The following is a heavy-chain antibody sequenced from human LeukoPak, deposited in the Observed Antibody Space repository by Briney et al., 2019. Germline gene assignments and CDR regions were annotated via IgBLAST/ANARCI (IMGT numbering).Heavy chain of an antibody. V-gene: IGHV3-73*01. Sequence: GGSLKLSCAASGFTFSGSAMHWVRQASGKGLEWVGRIRSKANSYATAYAASVKGRFTISRDDSKNTAYLQMNSLKTEDTAVYYCTRPGGSYSGRTTDLDYRGQGTLVTVSS. J-gene: IGHJ4*02. CDR2: IRSKANSYAT. D-gene: IGHD1-26*01. CDR1: GFTFSGSA. CDR3: TRPGGSYSGRTTDLDY.